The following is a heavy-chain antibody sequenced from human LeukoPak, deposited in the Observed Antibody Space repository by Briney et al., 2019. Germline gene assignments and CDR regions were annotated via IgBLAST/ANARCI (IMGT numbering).Heavy chain of an antibody. D-gene: IGHD3-10*01. Sequence: SETLSLTCTVSGGSISSYYWSWIRQPPGKGLEWIGYIYYSGSTNYNPSLKSRVTISVDTSKNQFSLKLSSVTAADTAVYYCARDKTLTIVRGVRCFDPWGQGTLVTVSS. CDR1: GGSISSYY. CDR3: ARDKTLTIVRGVRCFDP. V-gene: IGHV4-59*01. J-gene: IGHJ5*02. CDR2: IYYSGST.